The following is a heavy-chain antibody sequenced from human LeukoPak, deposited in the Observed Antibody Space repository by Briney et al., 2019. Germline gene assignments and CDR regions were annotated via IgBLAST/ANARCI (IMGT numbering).Heavy chain of an antibody. D-gene: IGHD5-18*01. J-gene: IGHJ5*02. V-gene: IGHV4-34*01. CDR2: INHSGST. CDR1: GGSFSGYY. CDR3: ARGGLPLRGYSYGHRGWFDP. Sequence: PSETLSLTCAVYGGSFSGYYWSWIRQPPGKGLEWIGEINHSGSTNYNPSLKSRVTISVDTSKNQFSLKLSSVTAADTAVYYCARGGLPLRGYSYGHRGWFDPWGQGTLVTVSS.